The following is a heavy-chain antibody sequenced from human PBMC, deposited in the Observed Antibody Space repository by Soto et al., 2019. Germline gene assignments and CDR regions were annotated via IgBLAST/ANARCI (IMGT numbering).Heavy chain of an antibody. CDR3: AKDLPIYNWNPATYFDY. CDR2: ISYDGSNK. CDR1: GFTFSSYG. D-gene: IGHD1-20*01. Sequence: GGSLRLSCAASGFTFSSYGMHWVRQAPGKGLEWVAVISYDGSNKYYADSVKGRFTISRDNSKNTLYLQMNSLRAEDTAVYYCAKDLPIYNWNPATYFDYWGQGTLVTVSS. V-gene: IGHV3-30*18. J-gene: IGHJ4*02.